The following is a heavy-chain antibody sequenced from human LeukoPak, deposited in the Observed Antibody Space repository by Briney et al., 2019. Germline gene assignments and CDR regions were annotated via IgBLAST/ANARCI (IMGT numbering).Heavy chain of an antibody. D-gene: IGHD6-6*01. CDR1: GGSLSNYY. V-gene: IGHV4-59*08. Sequence: SETLSLTCTVSGGSLSNYYWSWIRQPPGRGLEWIGYIYYSGSSDYNPSLKSRVTMSEDTSKNQFSLKLSSLTAADTAVYFCARYSQYSSSKWFDPWGQGTLVTVSS. J-gene: IGHJ5*02. CDR2: IYYSGSS. CDR3: ARYSQYSSSKWFDP.